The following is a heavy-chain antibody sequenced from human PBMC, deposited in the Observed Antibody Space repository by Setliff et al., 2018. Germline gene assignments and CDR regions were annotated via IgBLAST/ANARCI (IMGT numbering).Heavy chain of an antibody. Sequence: ASVQVSCKSSGYIFTDYYIHWVRQAPGQGLEWMGWINPDSGDANYGPNFQGWVTMTRDTSIDTAYLDLSRLKSDDTAVYYCSRERSRRHCYGGSCDFYYYGLDVWGQGTTVTVSS. J-gene: IGHJ6*02. D-gene: IGHD2-15*01. CDR2: INPDSGDA. V-gene: IGHV1-2*04. CDR1: GYIFTDYY. CDR3: SRERSRRHCYGGSCDFYYYGLDV.